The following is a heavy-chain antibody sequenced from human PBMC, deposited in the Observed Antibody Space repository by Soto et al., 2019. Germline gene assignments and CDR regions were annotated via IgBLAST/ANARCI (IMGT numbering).Heavy chain of an antibody. CDR2: IIPIFGTA. V-gene: IGHV1-69*01. Sequence: QVQLVQSGAEVKKPGSSVKVSCKASGGTFSSYAISWVRQAPGQGPEWMRGIIPIFGTANYAQKFQGRVTITADESTSTAYMELSSLRSEDTAVYYCARAWGDIVVVPAASIYYYGMDVWGQGTTVTVSS. J-gene: IGHJ6*02. CDR3: ARAWGDIVVVPAASIYYYGMDV. D-gene: IGHD2-2*01. CDR1: GGTFSSYA.